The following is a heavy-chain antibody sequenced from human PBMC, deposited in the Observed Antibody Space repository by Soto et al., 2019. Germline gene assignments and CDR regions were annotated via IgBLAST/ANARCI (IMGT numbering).Heavy chain of an antibody. Sequence: QVQLVESGGGVVQPGRSLRLSCAASGFTFSSYGMHWVRQAPGKGLEWVAVISYDGSDKYYADSVKGRFTISRDNSNNTLYLQMDSLRAEDTAVYYCAKGVVVATTGFQHWGQGTLVTVSS. V-gene: IGHV3-30*18. CDR3: AKGVVVATTGFQH. J-gene: IGHJ1*01. CDR2: ISYDGSDK. CDR1: GFTFSSYG. D-gene: IGHD2-15*01.